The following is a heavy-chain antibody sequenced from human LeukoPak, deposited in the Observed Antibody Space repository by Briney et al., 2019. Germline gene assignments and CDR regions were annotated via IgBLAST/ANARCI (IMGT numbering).Heavy chain of an antibody. D-gene: IGHD2-8*01. J-gene: IGHJ1*01. V-gene: IGHV3-33*06. CDR3: AKDEDARPMYFQH. CDR2: IWSDGSYK. Sequence: GGSLRLSCAASGFTFSSYGFHWVRQAPGKGLEWVAVIWSDGSYKYYADSVKGRFTISRDDSKNTLYLQMNSLRAEDTAVYYCAKDEDARPMYFQHWGQGTLVTVSS. CDR1: GFTFSSYG.